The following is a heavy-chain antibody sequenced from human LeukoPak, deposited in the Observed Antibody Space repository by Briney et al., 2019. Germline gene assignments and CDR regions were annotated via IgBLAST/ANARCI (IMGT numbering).Heavy chain of an antibody. J-gene: IGHJ4*02. CDR3: AKDRTLVLRSDYLDY. V-gene: IGHV3-23*01. Sequence: GGSMTLSCAASGFTFSSYAMSWVRQAPGKGLEWVSAISGSGGSTYYADSVKGRFTISRDNSKNTLYLQMNSLRAEDTAVYYCAKDRTLVLRSDYLDYWGQGTLVTVFS. D-gene: IGHD2/OR15-2a*01. CDR1: GFTFSSYA. CDR2: ISGSGGST.